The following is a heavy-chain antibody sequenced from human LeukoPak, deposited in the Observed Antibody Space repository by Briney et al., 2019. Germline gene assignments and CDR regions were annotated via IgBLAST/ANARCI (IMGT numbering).Heavy chain of an antibody. CDR2: MYYSGST. CDR3: ARDPGYCRGGSCGYFDY. J-gene: IGHJ4*02. Sequence: SETLSLTCTVPGGSVSSASNYWGWIRQPPGKGLEWIGYMYYSGSTSYNPSLKSRVTISADTSKNQFSLKLSSVTAADTAVYYCARDPGYCRGGSCGYFDYWGQGTLVTVSS. CDR1: GGSVSSASNY. D-gene: IGHD2-15*01. V-gene: IGHV4-61*01.